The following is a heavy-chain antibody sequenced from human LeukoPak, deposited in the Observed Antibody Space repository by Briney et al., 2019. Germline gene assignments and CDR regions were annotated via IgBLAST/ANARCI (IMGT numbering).Heavy chain of an antibody. CDR1: GDSISTNY. CDR3: ARDRAYSYLNWFDP. Sequence: SETLSLTCTVSGDSISTNYWSGLRQPPGKGVERIVYIDYSGSTNYNPSLKSRVTISVDTSKNQFSLMLSSVTAADTAVYYCARDRAYSYLNWFDPWGQGTLVTVSS. J-gene: IGHJ5*02. CDR2: IDYSGST. D-gene: IGHD5-18*01. V-gene: IGHV4-59*01.